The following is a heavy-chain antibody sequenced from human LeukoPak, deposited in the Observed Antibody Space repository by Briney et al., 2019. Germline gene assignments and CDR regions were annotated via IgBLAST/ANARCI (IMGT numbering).Heavy chain of an antibody. CDR1: GYIFTTYW. CDR3: ARHPYYDFWSGYSNWFDP. V-gene: IGHV5-51*01. D-gene: IGHD3-3*01. CDR2: IYPGDSDT. J-gene: IGHJ5*02. Sequence: GESLKISCKGSGYIFTTYWIGWVRQMPGKGLEWMGIIYPGDSDTKYSPSFQGQVTISADKSISTAYLQWSSLKASDTAMYYCARHPYYDFWSGYSNWFDPWGQGTLVTVSS.